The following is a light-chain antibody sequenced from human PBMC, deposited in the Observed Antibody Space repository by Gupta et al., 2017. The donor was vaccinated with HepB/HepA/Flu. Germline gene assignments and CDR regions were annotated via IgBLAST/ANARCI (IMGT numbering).Light chain of an antibody. J-gene: IGLJ3*02. CDR2: MNN. Sequence: AGVTPPPSVSKDLRQTATLTCTGTSNNVGKRVAAWLQQHHVHPPKLLFYMNNERHTGISERFSASRSATTASLTIAGLQPEDEADYYCPTCDTSRNIWVFGGGTRLTVL. CDR1: SNNVGKRV. V-gene: IGLV10-54*04. CDR3: PTCDTSRNIWV.